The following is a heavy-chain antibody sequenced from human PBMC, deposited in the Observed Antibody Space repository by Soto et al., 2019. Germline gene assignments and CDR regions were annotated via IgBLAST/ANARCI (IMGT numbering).Heavy chain of an antibody. CDR1: GFTFSSYW. V-gene: IGHV3-74*01. CDR3: ARVDWRDENWFDP. D-gene: IGHD3-3*01. CDR2: INSDGRST. Sequence: EVQLVESGGGLVQPGGSLRLSCAASGFTFSSYWMHWVRQAPGKGLVWVSRINSDGRSTSYADSVKGRFTISRDNAKKTLYLQMNSLRAEDTAEYYCARVDWRDENWFDPWGQGAPVTVSS. J-gene: IGHJ5*02.